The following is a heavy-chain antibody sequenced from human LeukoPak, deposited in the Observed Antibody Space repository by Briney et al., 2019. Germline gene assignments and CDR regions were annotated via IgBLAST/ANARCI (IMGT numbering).Heavy chain of an antibody. CDR1: GGSISSYY. D-gene: IGHD5-18*01. CDR2: IYYSGST. J-gene: IGHJ4*02. Sequence: PSETLSLTCTVSGGSISSYYWSWIRQPPGKGLEWIGYIYYSGSTNYNPSLKSRVTISVDTSKNQFSLKLSSVTAADTAVYYCASHIQLWLFDYWGQGTLVTVSS. V-gene: IGHV4-59*08. CDR3: ASHIQLWLFDY.